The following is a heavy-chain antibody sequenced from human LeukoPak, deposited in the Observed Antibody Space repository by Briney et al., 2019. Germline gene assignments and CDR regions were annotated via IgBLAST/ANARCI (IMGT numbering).Heavy chain of an antibody. D-gene: IGHD2-2*01. CDR2: FHTAGDI. J-gene: IGHJ6*02. CDR3: ARGSCSSRSCYKRVNGLDV. CDR1: GFTFSNYD. Sequence: GGSLRLSCAASGFTFSNYDMHWVRQATGKGLERVSAFHTAGDIHYSGSVKGRFATSRENAKNSFYLQMNNLRAGDTAVYYCARGSCSSRSCYKRVNGLDVWGQGTPVTVPS. V-gene: IGHV3-13*01.